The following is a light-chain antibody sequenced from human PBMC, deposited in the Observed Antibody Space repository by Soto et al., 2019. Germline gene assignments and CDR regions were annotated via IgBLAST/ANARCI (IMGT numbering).Light chain of an antibody. CDR3: QQYNNWPPLT. J-gene: IGKJ4*01. CDR2: GAS. V-gene: IGKV3-15*01. Sequence: EIVLTQSPATLSLSPGERATLSCRASQSISGNFLAWYQQKPGQAPRLLIYGASTRATGIPARFSGSGSGTEFTLTISSLQSEDFAVYYCQQYNNWPPLTFGGGTKVDIK. CDR1: QSISGNF.